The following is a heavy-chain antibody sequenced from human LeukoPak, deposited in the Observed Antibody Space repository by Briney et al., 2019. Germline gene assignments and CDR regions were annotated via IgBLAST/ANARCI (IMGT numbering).Heavy chain of an antibody. J-gene: IGHJ4*02. CDR3: ARGYCSGGSCYYYFDY. CDR2: INPNSGGT. Sequence: ASVKVSCKASGYTFTGYYMHWVRQAPGQGLEWMGWINPNSGGTNCAQKFQGRVTMTRDTSISTAHMELSRLRSDDTAVYYCARGYCSGGSCYYYFDYWGQGTLVTVSS. V-gene: IGHV1-2*02. D-gene: IGHD2-15*01. CDR1: GYTFTGYY.